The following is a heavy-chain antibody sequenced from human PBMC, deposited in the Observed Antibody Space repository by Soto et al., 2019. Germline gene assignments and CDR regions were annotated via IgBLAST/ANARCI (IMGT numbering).Heavy chain of an antibody. CDR1: GGSISSDY. J-gene: IGHJ5*02. D-gene: IGHD3-16*01. CDR2: IYYSGSA. CDR3: ARRLGPRSRFDP. Sequence: SETLSLTCTVSGGSISSDYWAWIRQPPGKGLEWIGYIYYSGSAHYNPSLKSRVTISVDTSKKQFSLKLSSVTAADTAVYYCARRLGPRSRFDPWGQGTLVTVSS. V-gene: IGHV4-59*08.